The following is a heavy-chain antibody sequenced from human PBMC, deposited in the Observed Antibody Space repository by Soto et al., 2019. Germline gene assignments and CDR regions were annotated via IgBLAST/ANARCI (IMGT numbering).Heavy chain of an antibody. Sequence: PSETLSLTCTVSGGSISSSSYYWGWIRQPPGKGLEWIGSIYYSGSTYYNPSLKSRVTISVDTSKNQFSLKLSSVTAADTAVYYCARLSGRYYDILTGIDYWGQGTLVTVSS. CDR2: IYYSGST. CDR1: GGSISSSSYY. J-gene: IGHJ4*02. CDR3: ARLSGRYYDILTGIDY. D-gene: IGHD3-9*01. V-gene: IGHV4-39*01.